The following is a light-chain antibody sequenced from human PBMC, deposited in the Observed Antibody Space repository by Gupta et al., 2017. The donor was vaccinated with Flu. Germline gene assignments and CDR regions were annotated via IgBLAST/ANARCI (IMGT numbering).Light chain of an antibody. V-gene: IGLV3-21*02. CDR1: NSGSKS. CDR2: DDS. J-gene: IGLJ2*01. Sequence: PGQTASITCGGNNSGSKSVHWYQPRAGQAPVLVVYDDSDRPAGIPVRISGSNSGNTATLTITRVEAGDEADYYCQGWDITSDVVFGGGTKLTVL. CDR3: QGWDITSDVV.